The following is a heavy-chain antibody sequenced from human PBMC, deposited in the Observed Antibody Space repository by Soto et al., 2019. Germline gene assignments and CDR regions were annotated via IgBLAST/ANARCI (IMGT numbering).Heavy chain of an antibody. CDR3: ASLPHRYYYYYMDV. V-gene: IGHV3-74*01. J-gene: IGHJ6*03. CDR2: INSDGSST. Sequence: GGSLRLSCASSGFTFSSYWTHLVRQAPGKGLVWVSRINSDGSSTSYADSVKGRFTISRDNAKNTLYLQMNSLRAEDTAVYYCASLPHRYYYYYMDVWGKGTTVTVSS. CDR1: GFTFSSYW.